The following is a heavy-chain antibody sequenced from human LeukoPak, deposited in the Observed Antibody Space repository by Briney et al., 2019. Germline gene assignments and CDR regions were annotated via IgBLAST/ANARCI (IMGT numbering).Heavy chain of an antibody. CDR1: GFTFSSYW. V-gene: IGHV3-23*01. CDR3: VKVIRSHYIDGRPFDV. CDR2: ISGSGGTT. D-gene: IGHD2-15*01. Sequence: GGSLRLSCAASGFTFSSYWMHWVRQAPGKGLEWVSAISGSGGTTYYADSAKGRFTISRDNSKNTLYLQMNSLRVEDTAVYYCVKVIRSHYIDGRPFDVWGQGTMVTVSS. J-gene: IGHJ3*01.